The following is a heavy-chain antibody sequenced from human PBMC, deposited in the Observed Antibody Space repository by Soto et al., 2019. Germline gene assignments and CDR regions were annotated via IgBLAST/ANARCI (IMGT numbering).Heavy chain of an antibody. V-gene: IGHV1-3*01. J-gene: IGHJ5*02. Sequence: GASVKVYCKASGYTFTIYAMHWGHQAPGQRLEWMGWINAGNGNTKYSQKFQGRVTITRDTSASTAYMELSSLRSEDTAVYYCARDWARNWFDPWGQGTLVTVSS. D-gene: IGHD3-16*01. CDR2: INAGNGNT. CDR1: GYTFTIYA. CDR3: ARDWARNWFDP.